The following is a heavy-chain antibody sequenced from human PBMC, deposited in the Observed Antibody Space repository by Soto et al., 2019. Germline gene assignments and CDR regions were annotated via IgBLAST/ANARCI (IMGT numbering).Heavy chain of an antibody. CDR3: ARRGVVIVTAAFDY. V-gene: IGHV2-5*02. CDR2: VYWDDDK. J-gene: IGHJ4*01. CDR1: GFSLRTSGLG. D-gene: IGHD3-22*01. Sequence: QITLKESGPPLVRPTQTLTLTCSFSGFSLRTSGLGVGWIRQPPGKALEWLAIVYWDDDKRDSSSLRSRLTITKDTSKNQVVLTMTNMDPVDTATYYCARRGVVIVTAAFDYWGHGTLVTVFS.